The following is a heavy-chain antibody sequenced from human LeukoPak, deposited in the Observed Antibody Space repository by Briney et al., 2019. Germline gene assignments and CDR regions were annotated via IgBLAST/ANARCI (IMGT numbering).Heavy chain of an antibody. D-gene: IGHD5-18*01. CDR1: GGTFSSYA. V-gene: IGHV1-69*05. J-gene: IGHJ4*02. Sequence: ASVKVSCKASGGTFSSYAISWVRQAPGQGLEWMGGIIPIFGTANYAQKFQGRVTITTDESKSTAYMELSSLRSEDTAVYYCARDLGTAMVPFNYWGQGTLVTVSS. CDR2: IIPIFGTA. CDR3: ARDLGTAMVPFNY.